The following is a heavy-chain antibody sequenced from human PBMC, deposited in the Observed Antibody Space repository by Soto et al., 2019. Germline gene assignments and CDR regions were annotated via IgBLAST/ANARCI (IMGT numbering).Heavy chain of an antibody. D-gene: IGHD3-16*02. J-gene: IGHJ4*02. CDR2: ISSSGSTI. CDR1: VFTFSDYY. CDR3: ARGAPRGSLWGSYFDY. Sequence: SVFTFSDYYMSWIRQAPGKGLEWVSYISSSGSTIYYADSVKGRFTISRDNAKNSLYLQMNSLRAEDTAVYYCARGAPRGSLWGSYFDYWGQGTLVTVSS. V-gene: IGHV3-11*01.